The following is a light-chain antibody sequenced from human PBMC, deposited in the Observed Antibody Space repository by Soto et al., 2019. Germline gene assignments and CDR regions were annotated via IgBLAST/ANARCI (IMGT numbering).Light chain of an antibody. J-gene: IGKJ1*01. V-gene: IGKV2-30*01. CDR3: MQGTHLPRT. CDR2: QVS. CDR1: QSLVYSDGNTY. Sequence: DVVMTQSPLSLPVNLGQPASISCRSSQSLVYSDGNTYLTWFQQRPGQSPRRLIYQVSNRDSGVPDRVSGSGSGTDFTLKISRVEAEDVGVYYCMQGTHLPRTFGQGTTVEIK.